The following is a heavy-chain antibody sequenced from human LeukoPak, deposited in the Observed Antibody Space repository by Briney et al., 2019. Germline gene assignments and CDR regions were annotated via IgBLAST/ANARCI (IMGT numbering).Heavy chain of an antibody. Sequence: PGRSLRLSCAASGFTFDDYAMHWVRQAPGKGLEWVSSISSSSSYIYYADSVKGRFTISRDNAKNSLYLQMNSLGAEDTAVYHCARDSYSSGWYFGSWGQGTLVTISS. D-gene: IGHD6-19*01. V-gene: IGHV3-21*01. CDR3: ARDSYSSGWYFGS. J-gene: IGHJ4*02. CDR1: GFTFDDYA. CDR2: ISSSSSYI.